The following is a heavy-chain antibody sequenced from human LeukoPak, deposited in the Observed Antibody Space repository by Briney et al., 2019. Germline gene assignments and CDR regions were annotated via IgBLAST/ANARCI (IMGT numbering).Heavy chain of an antibody. J-gene: IGHJ4*02. V-gene: IGHV3-9*01. CDR1: GFTFDDYA. D-gene: IGHD6-19*01. Sequence: PGRSLRLSCAASGFTFDDYAMHWVRHAPGKGLEWILGISWNSGSIGYADSVKGRFTISRDNAKNSLYLQMNSLRAEDTALYYCAKDTGSGWYYFDYWGQGTLVTVSS. CDR3: AKDTGSGWYYFDY. CDR2: ISWNSGSI.